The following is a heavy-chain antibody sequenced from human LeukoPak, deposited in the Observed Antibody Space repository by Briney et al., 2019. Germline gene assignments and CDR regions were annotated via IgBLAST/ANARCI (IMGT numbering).Heavy chain of an antibody. J-gene: IGHJ5*02. CDR3: ARKYPDHWFDP. CDR1: GGSITSGDYY. D-gene: IGHD6-6*01. V-gene: IGHV4-30-4*01. CDR2: IFYTGST. Sequence: SETLSLTCTVSGGSITSGDYYWSWIRQPPGKGLEWIGYIFYTGSTNYSPSLKSRVSISVDTFKNQFSLKLSSVTAADTAVYYCARKYPDHWFDPWGQGTLVTVSS.